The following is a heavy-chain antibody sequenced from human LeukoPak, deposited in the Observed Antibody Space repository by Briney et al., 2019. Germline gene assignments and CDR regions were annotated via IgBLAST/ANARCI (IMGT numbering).Heavy chain of an antibody. CDR2: TYYRSKWYS. CDR3: AGVCGTGAVGCSH. CDR1: GDSVSSNRAV. V-gene: IGHV6-1*01. Sequence: SQTLSLTCVISGDSVSSNRAVWNWIRQSPSRGLEWLGRTYYRSKWYSDYAASVKSRITISPDTSKNQFSLRLDPMSPEDSAVYYCAGVCGTGAVGCSHWGQGTLVTVSS. J-gene: IGHJ4*02. D-gene: IGHD2-15*01.